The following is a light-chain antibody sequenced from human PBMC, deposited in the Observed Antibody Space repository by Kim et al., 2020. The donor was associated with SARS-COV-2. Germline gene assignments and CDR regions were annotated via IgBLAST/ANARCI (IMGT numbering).Light chain of an antibody. CDR2: SNN. J-gene: IGLJ2*01. CDR3: AAWDDSLNGVV. Sequence: ELTQPPSASGTPGQRVTISCSGSSSNIGSNTVNWYQQLPGTAPKLLIYSNNQRPSGVPDRFSGSKSGTSASLAISGLRSEDEADYYCAAWDDSLNGVVFGGGTKLTVL. CDR1: SSNIGSNT. V-gene: IGLV1-44*01.